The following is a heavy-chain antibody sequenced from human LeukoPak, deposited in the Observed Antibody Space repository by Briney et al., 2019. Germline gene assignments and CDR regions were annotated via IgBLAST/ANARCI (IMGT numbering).Heavy chain of an antibody. D-gene: IGHD4-17*01. CDR3: AKDPSVYYGDYIIR. CDR1: GFTFGDYA. J-gene: IGHJ4*02. V-gene: IGHV3-23*01. Sequence: PGRSLRLSCTASGFTFGDYAMSWVRQAPGKGLEWVSGFSVSDKTTYYADSVKGRFTISRDNSKNTLYLQINSLRAEDTAVYYCAKDPSVYYGDYIIRWGQGTLVIVSS. CDR2: FSVSDKTT.